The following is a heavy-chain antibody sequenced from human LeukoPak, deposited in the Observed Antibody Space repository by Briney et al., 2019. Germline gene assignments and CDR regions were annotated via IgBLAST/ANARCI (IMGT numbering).Heavy chain of an antibody. J-gene: IGHJ5*02. V-gene: IGHV1-2*02. Sequence: ASVKVSCKASGYTFTGYDINWVRQATGQGLEWMGWINPNSGGTNYAQKFQGRVTMTRDTSISTAYMELSRLRSDDTAVYYCARTGSGYYIGNWFDPWGQGTLVTVSS. CDR3: ARTGSGYYIGNWFDP. CDR1: GYTFTGYD. D-gene: IGHD3-3*01. CDR2: INPNSGGT.